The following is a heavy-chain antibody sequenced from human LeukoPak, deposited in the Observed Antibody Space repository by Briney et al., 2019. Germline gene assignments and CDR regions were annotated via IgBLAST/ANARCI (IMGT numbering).Heavy chain of an antibody. CDR2: IFYNGST. Sequence: PSETLSLTCTVSGGSISSYYWSWIRQPPGKGLEWIGSIFYNGSTNYNPSLKGRVTISVATSKNQFSLNLSSVTAADTAVYYCARLSGYPYYYGMDVWGQGTTVTVSS. J-gene: IGHJ6*02. V-gene: IGHV4-59*01. D-gene: IGHD3-3*01. CDR3: ARLSGYPYYYGMDV. CDR1: GGSISSYY.